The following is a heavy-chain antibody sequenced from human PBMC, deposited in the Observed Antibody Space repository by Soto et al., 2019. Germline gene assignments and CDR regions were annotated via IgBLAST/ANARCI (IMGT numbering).Heavy chain of an antibody. J-gene: IGHJ4*02. V-gene: IGHV4-34*01. CDR3: ARLSSRGDY. CDR2: INHSGST. D-gene: IGHD6-19*01. CDR1: GGSFSGYY. Sequence: SSETLSLTCAVYGGSFSGYYWSWIRQPPGKGLEWIGEINHSGSTNYNPSLKSRVTISVDTSKNQFSLKLSSVTAADTAVYYCARLSSRGDYWGQGTLVTVS.